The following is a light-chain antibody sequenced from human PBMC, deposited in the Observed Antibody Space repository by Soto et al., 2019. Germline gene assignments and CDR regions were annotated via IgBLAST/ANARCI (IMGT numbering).Light chain of an antibody. CDR2: GAS. CDR1: QSVSSSY. CDR3: QQYGSSPYT. V-gene: IGKV3-20*01. Sequence: EIVLTQSPGTLSLSPGERATLSCRASQSVSSSYLAWYQQKPGQAPRLLIYGASNRATGIPDRFSGSGSGTDFNLTISSLAPEDFAIYYCQQYGSSPYTFGQGTKLEIK. J-gene: IGKJ2*01.